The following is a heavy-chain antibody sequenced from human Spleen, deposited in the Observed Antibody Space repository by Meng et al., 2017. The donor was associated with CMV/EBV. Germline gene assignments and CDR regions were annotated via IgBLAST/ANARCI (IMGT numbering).Heavy chain of an antibody. Sequence: SISSSGYYWSWIRQHPGKGLEWIGYIYHSRSTYNNPSLKSRVIISVDTFENQFSLKLSSVTAADTAVYYCARVSDDFWSGYPLFDPWGQGTLVTVSS. CDR2: IYHSRST. CDR3: ARVSDDFWSGYPLFDP. J-gene: IGHJ5*02. D-gene: IGHD3-3*01. V-gene: IGHV4-31*02. CDR1: SISSSGYY.